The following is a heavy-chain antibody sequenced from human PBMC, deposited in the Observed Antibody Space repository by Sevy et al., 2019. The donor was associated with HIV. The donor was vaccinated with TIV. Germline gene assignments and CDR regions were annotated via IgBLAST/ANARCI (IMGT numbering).Heavy chain of an antibody. CDR2: IKQDGSEK. V-gene: IGHV3-7*01. Sequence: GGSLRLSCAASGFTSSSYWMSWVRQAPGKGLEWVANIKQDGSEKYYVDSVKGRFTISRDNAKNSLYLQMNSLRAEDTAVYYCARDKWEMATQGDPFDIWGQGTMVTVSS. CDR3: ARDKWEMATQGDPFDI. CDR1: GFTSSSYW. D-gene: IGHD5-12*01. J-gene: IGHJ3*02.